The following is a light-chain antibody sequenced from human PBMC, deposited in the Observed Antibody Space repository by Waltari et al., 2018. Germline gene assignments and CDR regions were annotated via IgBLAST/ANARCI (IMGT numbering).Light chain of an antibody. CDR2: AAS. CDR1: QSISSY. Sequence: DIQMTQSPSSLSASVGDRVTITCRASQSISSYLNWYQQKPGKAPKLLIYAASSLQSGVPSRFSGSGSGTDFTLKISRVEAEDVGVYYCMQALQTLWTFGQGTKVEIK. J-gene: IGKJ1*01. V-gene: IGKV1-39*01. CDR3: MQALQTLWT.